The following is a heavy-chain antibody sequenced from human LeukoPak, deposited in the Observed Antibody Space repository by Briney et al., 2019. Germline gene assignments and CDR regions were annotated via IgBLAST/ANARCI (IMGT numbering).Heavy chain of an antibody. V-gene: IGHV1-2*02. CDR3: ARDQYCSGGSCYSNWFDP. D-gene: IGHD2-15*01. Sequence: AASVKVSCKASGYTFTGYYMHWVRQAPGQGLEWMGWINPNSGGTNYAQKFQGRVTMTRDTSISTAYMELSRLRSDDTAVYYCARDQYCSGGSCYSNWFDPWGQGTLVTVSS. J-gene: IGHJ5*02. CDR1: GYTFTGYY. CDR2: INPNSGGT.